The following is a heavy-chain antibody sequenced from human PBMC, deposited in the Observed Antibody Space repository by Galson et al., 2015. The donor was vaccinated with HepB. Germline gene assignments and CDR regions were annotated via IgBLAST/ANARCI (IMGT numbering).Heavy chain of an antibody. CDR1: GFTFGTYW. CDR2: INSDGIT. D-gene: IGHD3-10*01. Sequence: SLTLSCAASGFTFGTYWVLWVRQVPGKGLVWVSRINSDGITSYADSVKGRFTIPRDNAKNTLYLQMNSLRAEDTAVYYCVRAPVGSGMRAFDIWGQGTMVTVSS. J-gene: IGHJ3*02. V-gene: IGHV3-74*01. CDR3: VRAPVGSGMRAFDI.